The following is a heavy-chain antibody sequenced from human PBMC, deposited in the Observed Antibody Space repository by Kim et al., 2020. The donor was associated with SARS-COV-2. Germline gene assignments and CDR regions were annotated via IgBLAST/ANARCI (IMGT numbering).Heavy chain of an antibody. J-gene: IGHJ2*01. V-gene: IGHV4-34*01. D-gene: IGHD3-22*01. CDR3: ARGKDTMIVVARAYWYFDL. Sequence: RVTISVDTSKNQFSLKLSSVTAADTAVYYCARGKDTMIVVARAYWYFDLWGRGTLVTVSS.